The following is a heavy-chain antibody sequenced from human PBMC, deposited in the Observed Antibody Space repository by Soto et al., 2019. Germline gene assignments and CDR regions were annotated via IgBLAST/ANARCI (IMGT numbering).Heavy chain of an antibody. D-gene: IGHD3-3*01. CDR3: AKVGARVEWEERFDY. CDR2: ISGSGGST. V-gene: IGHV3-23*01. J-gene: IGHJ4*02. CDR1: GFTFSSYA. Sequence: GGSLRLSCAASGFTFSSYAMSWVRQAPGKGLEWVSAISGSGGSTYYADSVKGRFTISRDNSKNTLYLQMNSLRAEDTAVYYCAKVGARVEWEERFDYWGQGTLVTVSS.